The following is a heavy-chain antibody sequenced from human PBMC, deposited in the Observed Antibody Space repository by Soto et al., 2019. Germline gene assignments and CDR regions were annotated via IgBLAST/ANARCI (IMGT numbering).Heavy chain of an antibody. Sequence: QEQLVQSGAEVKKPGASVKVSCKTSGYTFTDYDINWVRQATGQGLEWIGWMNPNSGETGYAQKFQGRLTMTRSTSLSTAYLELSGLRSEDTAVYYCARVAVAARPRWYNWFDPCGQGTLVTVSS. CDR1: GYTFTDYD. V-gene: IGHV1-8*01. CDR2: MNPNSGET. D-gene: IGHD2-15*01. CDR3: ARVAVAARPRWYNWFDP. J-gene: IGHJ5*02.